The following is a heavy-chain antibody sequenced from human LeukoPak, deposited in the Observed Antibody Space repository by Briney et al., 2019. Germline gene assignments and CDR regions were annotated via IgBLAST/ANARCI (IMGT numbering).Heavy chain of an antibody. CDR2: ISGNGAKT. Sequence: GGSLRLSCEGSVFSISRYTMSWVRQAPGKGLEWVSAISGNGAKTYYPDSVKGRFTLSSDNSKNALYLQLTSLSPEDTAVYYSAKPALQYYDSSGYHPDWYFDLWGRGTLVTVS. CDR1: VFSISRYT. V-gene: IGHV3-23*01. D-gene: IGHD3-22*01. J-gene: IGHJ2*01. CDR3: AKPALQYYDSSGYHPDWYFDL.